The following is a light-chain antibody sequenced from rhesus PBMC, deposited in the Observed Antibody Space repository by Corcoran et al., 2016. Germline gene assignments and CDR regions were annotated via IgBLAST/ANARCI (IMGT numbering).Light chain of an antibody. CDR3: QHYSSTPFS. CDR2: EAS. CDR1: QGITND. J-gene: IGKJ2*01. Sequence: DIQMTQSPSSLSASVGDRVTITCRASQGITNDLAWYQQKPGETPKLLIYEASSLQSGNPSRFSGSGAWTDFTLTISSLQSEDFATYYCQHYSSTPFSFGQGTKVEIK. V-gene: IGKV1-22*01.